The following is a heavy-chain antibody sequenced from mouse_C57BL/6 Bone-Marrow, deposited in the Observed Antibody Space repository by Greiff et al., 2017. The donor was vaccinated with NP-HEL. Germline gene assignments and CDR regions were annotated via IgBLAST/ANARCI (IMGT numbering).Heavy chain of an antibody. CDR3: AFYGNYWYFDV. D-gene: IGHD2-1*01. V-gene: IGHV14-2*01. CDR1: GFNIKDYY. CDR2: IDPEDGDT. J-gene: IGHJ1*03. Sequence: VQLKESGAELVKPGASVKLSCTASGFNIKDYYMHWVKQRTEQGLEWIGRIDPEDGDTIYAPKFQGQATLPADTSSNTAYLQLSSLTSEDTAVYYCAFYGNYWYFDVWGTGTTVTVSS.